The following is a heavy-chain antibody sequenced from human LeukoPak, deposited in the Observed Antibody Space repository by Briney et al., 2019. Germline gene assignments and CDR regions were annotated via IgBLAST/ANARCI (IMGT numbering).Heavy chain of an antibody. Sequence: SETLSLTCTVSGGSISSYYWSWIRQPPGKGLEWIGYIYYSGSTNYNPSLKSRVTISVDTSKNQFSLKLSSVTAADTAVYYCARVARTIVAGPFDYWGQGTLVTVSS. CDR1: GGSISSYY. CDR3: ARVARTIVAGPFDY. CDR2: IYYSGST. J-gene: IGHJ4*02. V-gene: IGHV4-59*01. D-gene: IGHD6-19*01.